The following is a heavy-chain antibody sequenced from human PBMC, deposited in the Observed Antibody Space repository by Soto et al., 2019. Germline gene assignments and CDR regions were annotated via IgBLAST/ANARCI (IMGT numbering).Heavy chain of an antibody. CDR2: INHSGST. D-gene: IGHD3-10*01. Sequence: PSETLSLTCAVYGGSFSGYYWSWIRQPPGKGLEWIGEINHSGSTNYNPSLKSRVTISIDTSKNQFSLKLSSVTAADTAVYYCARGYGSGRYNWFDPWGQGTLVTVSS. V-gene: IGHV4-34*01. CDR3: ARGYGSGRYNWFDP. J-gene: IGHJ5*02. CDR1: GGSFSGYY.